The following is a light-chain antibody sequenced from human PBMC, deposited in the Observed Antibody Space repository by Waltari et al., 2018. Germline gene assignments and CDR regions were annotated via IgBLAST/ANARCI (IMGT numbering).Light chain of an antibody. V-gene: IGKV3-20*01. CDR1: QSISSGY. CDR3: QQYDNSRRT. J-gene: IGKJ2*01. CDR2: GVS. Sequence: EIVLTQSPGTLSLSPGERATLSCRASQSISSGYLAWYQQKPGQAPRLLIYGVSSRATGIPDRFSGSGSGTDFTLTISRLEPEDFAMYYYQQYDNSRRTFGQGTKLEIK.